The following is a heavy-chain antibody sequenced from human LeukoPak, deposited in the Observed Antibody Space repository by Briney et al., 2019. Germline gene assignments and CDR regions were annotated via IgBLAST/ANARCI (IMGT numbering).Heavy chain of an antibody. CDR3: ANGGYGPGYFSW. CDR2: IQQDGSEK. CDR1: GFTFRSYG. V-gene: IGHV3-7*03. D-gene: IGHD5-12*01. J-gene: IGHJ4*02. Sequence: PGGSLRLSCAASGFTFRSYGMSWVRQAPGKGLEWVANIQQDGSEKYYMDSVKGRFTISRDNAKNSLYLQMNSLRAEDTAVYYCANGGYGPGYFSWWGQGTLVTVSS.